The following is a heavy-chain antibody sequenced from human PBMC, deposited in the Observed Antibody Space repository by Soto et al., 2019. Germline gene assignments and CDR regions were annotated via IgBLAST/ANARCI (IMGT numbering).Heavy chain of an antibody. CDR3: ARAGDYYDSSGYYYFDY. Sequence: QVQLVQSGAEVKKPGSSVKVSCKASGGTFSSYAISWVRQAPGQGLEWMGGIIPIFGTANCAQKLQGRVTIPADESTSTAYMELSSLRSEDTAVYYCARAGDYYDSSGYYYFDYWGQGTLVTVSS. CDR1: GGTFSSYA. V-gene: IGHV1-69*01. CDR2: IIPIFGTA. D-gene: IGHD3-22*01. J-gene: IGHJ4*02.